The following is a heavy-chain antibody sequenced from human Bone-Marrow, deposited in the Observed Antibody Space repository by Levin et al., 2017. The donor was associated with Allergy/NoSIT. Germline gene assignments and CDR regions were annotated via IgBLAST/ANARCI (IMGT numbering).Heavy chain of an antibody. CDR1: GFTFGDYA. Sequence: GGSLRLSCTASGFTFGDYAMSWVRQAPGKGLEWVGFIRSKAYGGTTEYAASVKGRFTISRDDSKSIAYLQMNSLKTEDTAVYYCTRELKRWHGAFDIWGQGTMVTVSS. CDR2: IRSKAYGGTT. CDR3: TRELKRWHGAFDI. D-gene: IGHD6-19*01. J-gene: IGHJ3*02. V-gene: IGHV3-49*04.